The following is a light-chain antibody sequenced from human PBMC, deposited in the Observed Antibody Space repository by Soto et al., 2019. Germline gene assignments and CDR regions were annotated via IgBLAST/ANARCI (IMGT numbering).Light chain of an antibody. CDR1: SSNIGSNT. CDR2: SSS. J-gene: IGLJ2*01. CDR3: AAWDDSLNGMI. V-gene: IGLV1-44*01. Sequence: QSVLTQSSSASGTPGQRVTISCSGSSSNIGSNTVNWYQQLPGTAPKLLIYSSSQRPSGVPDRFSGSKSGTSASLAISGLQSEDEADYYCAAWDDSLNGMIFGGGTKLTVL.